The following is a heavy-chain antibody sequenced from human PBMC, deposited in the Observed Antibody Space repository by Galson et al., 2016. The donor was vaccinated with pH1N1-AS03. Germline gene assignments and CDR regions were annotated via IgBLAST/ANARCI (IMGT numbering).Heavy chain of an antibody. D-gene: IGHD6-13*01. Sequence: SLRISCAASGFTFNTSWMHWVRQAPGKGLEWVANIKQDGSEECYVDSVKDRFTISRDNAKNSLYLQMNSLRAEETAVYYCASAIAAAGSAWGQGTLVTVSS. CDR3: ASAIAAAGSA. J-gene: IGHJ5*02. CDR2: IKQDGSEE. CDR1: GFTFNTSW. V-gene: IGHV3-7*01.